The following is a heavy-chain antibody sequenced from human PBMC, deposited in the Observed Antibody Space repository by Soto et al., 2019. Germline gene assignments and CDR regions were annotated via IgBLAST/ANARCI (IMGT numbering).Heavy chain of an antibody. CDR3: ARQPTTGDTDLWFDP. D-gene: IGHD2-21*01. CDR1: GGSISTSRSY. V-gene: IGHV4-39*01. CDR2: IFYSGST. J-gene: IGHJ5*02. Sequence: QLQLLESGPGLVKASETLSLTCSVSGGSISTSRSYWAWIRQPPGKGLEWLGNIFYSGSTFYKPSLASRVSVSVDTSKNKFSLKLRSVTAADTAVYYCARQPTTGDTDLWFDPWGQGTLVTVSS.